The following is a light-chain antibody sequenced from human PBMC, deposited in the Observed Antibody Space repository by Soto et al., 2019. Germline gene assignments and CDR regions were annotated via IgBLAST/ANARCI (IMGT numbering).Light chain of an antibody. CDR3: QQYNNWPF. J-gene: IGKJ3*01. CDR1: RSVGNN. CDR2: GAS. V-gene: IGKV3-15*01. Sequence: EIVLTQSPATLSLSPGERATLSCRASRSVGNNLAWYQQKPGQAPRLLIYGASTRATGIPARFSGSGSGTEFTLTISSLQSEDFAVYYCQQYNNWPFFGPGTKVDIK.